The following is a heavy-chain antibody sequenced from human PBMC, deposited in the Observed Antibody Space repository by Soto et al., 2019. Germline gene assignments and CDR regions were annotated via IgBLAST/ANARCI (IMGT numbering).Heavy chain of an antibody. J-gene: IGHJ6*02. CDR3: AKGDIVVVVAAMDV. D-gene: IGHD2-15*01. V-gene: IGHV3-9*01. CDR2: ISWNSGSI. CDR1: GFTFDDYA. Sequence: GGSLRISCAASGFTFDDYAMHWVRQAPGKGLEWVSGISWNSGSIGYADSVKGRFTISRDNAKNSLYLQMNSLRAEDTALYYCAKGDIVVVVAAMDVWGQGTTVTVSS.